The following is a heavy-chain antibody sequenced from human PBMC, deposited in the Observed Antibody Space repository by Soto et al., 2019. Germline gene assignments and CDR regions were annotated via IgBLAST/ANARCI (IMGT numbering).Heavy chain of an antibody. D-gene: IGHD6-13*01. J-gene: IGHJ4*02. CDR1: AGSLSGYY. V-gene: IGHV4-34*01. Sequence: PSETLSLTCPVYAGSLSGYYWSWIRQPPGKGMEWIGEINHSGSTNYNPSLKSRVTISVDTSKSQFSLKLSSVTAADTAVYYGARGGSWYECYFEYWGRGTLVTFSS. CDR3: ARGGSWYECYFEY. CDR2: INHSGST.